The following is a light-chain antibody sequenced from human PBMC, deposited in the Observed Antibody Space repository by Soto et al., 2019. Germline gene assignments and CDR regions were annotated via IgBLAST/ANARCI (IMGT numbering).Light chain of an antibody. J-gene: IGKJ5*01. CDR1: QSVGRF. V-gene: IGKV1-39*01. CDR2: VAS. CDR3: QQAYSFPIT. Sequence: DIQMTRSPSSLSASVGDRVTITCLASQSVGRFLNWYQQKPGKAPTVVINVASTLRRGVPSRFSGSGSGTDFTLTINSLQPEDFATYYCQQAYSFPITVGQGTRLEN.